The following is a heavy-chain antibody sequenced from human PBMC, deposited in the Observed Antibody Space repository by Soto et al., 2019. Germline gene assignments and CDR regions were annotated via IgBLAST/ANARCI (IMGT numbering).Heavy chain of an antibody. CDR3: ASRGDYDPLFDY. J-gene: IGHJ4*02. Sequence: SETLSLTCTVSGASIRSYFWSWIRQPPGKGLEWIGYIYYSGSTNYNPSLKTRVTMSIDTSKRQFSLKLTSVTAADTAIYYCASRGDYDPLFDYWGQGTLVTVSS. CDR1: GASIRSYF. CDR2: IYYSGST. D-gene: IGHD3-16*01. V-gene: IGHV4-59*01.